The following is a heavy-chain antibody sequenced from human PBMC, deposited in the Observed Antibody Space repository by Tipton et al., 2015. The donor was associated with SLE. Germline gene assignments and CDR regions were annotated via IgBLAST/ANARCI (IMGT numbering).Heavy chain of an antibody. J-gene: IGHJ3*02. D-gene: IGHD3-22*01. V-gene: IGHV4-39*07. Sequence: TLSLTCTVSGGSISSSSYYWGWIRQPPGKGLEWIGSIYYSGSTYYNPSLKSRVTISVDTSKNQFSLKLSSVTAADTAVYYCARGTPYYYDSSGYGNDAVDIWGQGTMVAVSS. CDR1: GGSISSSSYY. CDR2: IYYSGST. CDR3: ARGTPYYYDSSGYGNDAVDI.